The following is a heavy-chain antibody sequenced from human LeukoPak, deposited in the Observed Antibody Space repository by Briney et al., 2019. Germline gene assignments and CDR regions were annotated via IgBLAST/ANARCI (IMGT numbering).Heavy chain of an antibody. CDR3: ARWSYYDSSGYYNFDY. CDR1: GGAISSYY. V-gene: IGHV4-59*08. Sequence: SETLSLTCTVSGGAISSYYWSWIRQPAGKGLEWIGYIYHSGSTNYNPSLKSRVTISVDPSKNQFSLKLSSVTAADTAVYYCARWSYYDSSGYYNFDYWGQGTLVTVSS. J-gene: IGHJ4*02. D-gene: IGHD3-22*01. CDR2: IYHSGST.